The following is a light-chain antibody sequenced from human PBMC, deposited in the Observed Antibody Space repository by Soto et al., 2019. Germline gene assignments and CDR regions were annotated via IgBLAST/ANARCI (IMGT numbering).Light chain of an antibody. V-gene: IGKV3-15*01. CDR3: QQYNKWPLT. Sequence: EIVMPQSPATLPVSPGERVSLSCRASQSFSSNLAWYHQKTVQAPRLLIYVASTRAPGVPARFSGSGSGTEFTLIISSLQSEDFAIYYCQQYNKWPLTFGGGTKVEIK. CDR2: VAS. J-gene: IGKJ4*01. CDR1: QSFSSN.